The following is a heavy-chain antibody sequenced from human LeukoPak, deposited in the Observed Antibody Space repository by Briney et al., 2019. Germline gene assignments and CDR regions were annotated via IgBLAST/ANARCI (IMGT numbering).Heavy chain of an antibody. V-gene: IGHV3-33*06. CDR2: IWYDGSNK. D-gene: IGHD3-22*01. CDR1: GFTFSSYG. J-gene: IGHJ4*02. CDR3: AKGFKYYYDSSGYYYDY. Sequence: PGGSLRLSCAASGFTFSSYGMHWVRQAPGKGLEWVAVIWYDGSNKYYADSVKGRLTISRDNSKNTLYLQMNSLRAEDTAVYYCAKGFKYYYDSSGYYYDYWGQGTLVTVSS.